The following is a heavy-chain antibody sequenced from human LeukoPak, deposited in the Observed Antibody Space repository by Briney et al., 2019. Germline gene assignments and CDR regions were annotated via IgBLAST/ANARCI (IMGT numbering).Heavy chain of an antibody. CDR1: GYTFTRYG. CDR3: ARDYSDASRYFDWLGEVFGIFDI. D-gene: IGHD3-9*01. V-gene: IGHV1-18*01. J-gene: IGHJ3*02. Sequence: ATDTVSYKACGYTFTRYGITWVRQAPGQGLEWMGWISAFNGNTHYAPKLQARVIMTTDTTTSTVYMELRSPRSDDTAVYYCARDYSDASRYFDWLGEVFGIFDIWVQGTMVTVSS. CDR2: ISAFNGNT.